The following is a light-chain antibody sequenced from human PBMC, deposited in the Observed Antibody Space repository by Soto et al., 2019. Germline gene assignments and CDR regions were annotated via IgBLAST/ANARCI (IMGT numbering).Light chain of an antibody. Sequence: DIQLTQSPPTLSASVGDRVTITCRASQSIRYYLAWYQQMPGKAPKLLIYGASSLQSGVPSRFIGSGYGTEFTLTISSLQPYDFAPYFCQHHNSYSQTFGQGTKVEIK. V-gene: IGKV1-5*01. J-gene: IGKJ1*01. CDR1: QSIRYY. CDR2: GAS. CDR3: QHHNSYSQT.